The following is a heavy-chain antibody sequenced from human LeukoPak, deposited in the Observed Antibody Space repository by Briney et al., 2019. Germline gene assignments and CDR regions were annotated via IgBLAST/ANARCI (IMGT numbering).Heavy chain of an antibody. V-gene: IGHV1-18*01. CDR1: GYIFTNYG. D-gene: IGHD1-26*01. CDR3: ARAGYSRFVDDLDY. J-gene: IGHJ4*02. Sequence: GASVKVSCKASGYIFTNYGINWLRQAPGQGLEWMGWISAYNGNTKYTQKLQDRVTMTTDTSTSTAYMELKTLRSDDTAVYFCARAGYSRFVDDLDYWGQGTLVTVSS. CDR2: ISAYNGNT.